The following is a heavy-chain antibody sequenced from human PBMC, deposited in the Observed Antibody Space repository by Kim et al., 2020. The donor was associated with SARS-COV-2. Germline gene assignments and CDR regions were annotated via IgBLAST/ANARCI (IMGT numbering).Heavy chain of an antibody. Sequence: GGSLRLSCAASGFTFSSYWMSWVRQAPGKGLEWVANIKQDGSEKYYVDSVKGRFTISRDNAKNSLYQQMNSLRAEDTAVYYCARDSGDYYDSSGWGLGAFDIWGQGTMVTVSS. D-gene: IGHD3-22*01. CDR3: ARDSGDYYDSSGWGLGAFDI. V-gene: IGHV3-7*01. J-gene: IGHJ3*02. CDR1: GFTFSSYW. CDR2: IKQDGSEK.